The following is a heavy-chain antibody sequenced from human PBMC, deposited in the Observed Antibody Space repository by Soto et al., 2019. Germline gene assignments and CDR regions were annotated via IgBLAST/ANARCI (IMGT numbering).Heavy chain of an antibody. D-gene: IGHD3-9*01. CDR1: GFTFSSYG. Sequence: GGSLRLSCAASGFTFSSYGMHWVRQAPGKGLEWVAVISYDGSNKYYADSVKGQFTISRDNSKNTLYLQMNSLRAEDTAVYYCAKTKPDILTGYYTLLFDYWGQGTLVTVSS. CDR2: ISYDGSNK. V-gene: IGHV3-30*18. J-gene: IGHJ4*02. CDR3: AKTKPDILTGYYTLLFDY.